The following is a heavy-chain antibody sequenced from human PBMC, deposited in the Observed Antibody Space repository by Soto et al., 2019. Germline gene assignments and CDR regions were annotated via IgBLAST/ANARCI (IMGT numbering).Heavy chain of an antibody. V-gene: IGHV4-34*01. CDR2: INHSGST. CDR3: VRVVVGWCRGYYYGMDV. Sequence: SETLSLTCAVYGGSFSGYYWSWIRQPPGKGLEWIGEINHSGSTNYNPSLKSRVTISVDTSKNQFSLKLSSVTAADTAVYYCVRVVVGWCRGYYYGMDVWGQGTTVTVSS. J-gene: IGHJ6*02. D-gene: IGHD2-8*01. CDR1: GGSFSGYY.